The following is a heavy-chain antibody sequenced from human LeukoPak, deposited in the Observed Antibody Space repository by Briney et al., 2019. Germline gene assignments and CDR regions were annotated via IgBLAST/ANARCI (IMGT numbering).Heavy chain of an antibody. J-gene: IGHJ4*02. V-gene: IGHV4-39*01. CDR2: IYYSGST. CDR1: GGSISSSSYY. CDR3: ARQGVATNQLDY. Sequence: SETLSLTCTVSGGSISSSSYYWGWIRQPPGKGLEWIGSIYYSGSTYYNPSLKSRVTISVDTSKNQFSLKLSSATAADTAVYYCARQGVATNQLDYWGQGTLVTVSS. D-gene: IGHD6-13*01.